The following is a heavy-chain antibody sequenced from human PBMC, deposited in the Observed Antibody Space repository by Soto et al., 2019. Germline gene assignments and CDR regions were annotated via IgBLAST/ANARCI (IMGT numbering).Heavy chain of an antibody. Sequence: QVQLVQSGAEVKKPGSSVKVSCKASGCTFSSYTISWVRQAPGQGLEWMGRIIPILGIANYAQKFQGRVTITADKSPSTASMELSSLRSEDTAVYYCARYYGSGNKWFDPWGQGTLVTVSS. J-gene: IGHJ5*02. CDR2: IIPILGIA. CDR3: ARYYGSGNKWFDP. V-gene: IGHV1-69*02. CDR1: GCTFSSYT. D-gene: IGHD3-10*01.